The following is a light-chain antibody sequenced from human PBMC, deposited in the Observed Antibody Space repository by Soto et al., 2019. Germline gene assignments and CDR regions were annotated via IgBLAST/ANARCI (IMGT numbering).Light chain of an antibody. J-gene: IGKJ1*01. CDR3: QQYYSYPWT. CDR1: QSISSW. V-gene: IGKV1-5*03. CDR2: KAS. Sequence: DIQMTQSPSTLSASVGDRVTITCRASQSISSWLAWYQQKPGKAPKLLIYKASSLESGVPSRFSGSGSGTEFTLTISSLQPDDVATYYSQQYYSYPWTFGQGTKVEIK.